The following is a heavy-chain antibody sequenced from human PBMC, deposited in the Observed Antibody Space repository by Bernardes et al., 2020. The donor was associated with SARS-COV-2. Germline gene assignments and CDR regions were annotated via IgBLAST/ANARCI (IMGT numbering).Heavy chain of an antibody. J-gene: IGHJ6*02. CDR2: ISSSGFTM. D-gene: IGHD1-1*01. CDR1: GFTFTNYE. Sequence: GGSLRLSCAASGFTFTNYEMNWVRQAPGKGLEWVSWISSSGFTMYADSVKGRFAISRDNAKNSLYLQMNSLRADDTAVYYCAREEPDDSHYHYYGMDVWGQGTTVTVS. CDR3: AREEPDDSHYHYYGMDV. V-gene: IGHV3-48*03.